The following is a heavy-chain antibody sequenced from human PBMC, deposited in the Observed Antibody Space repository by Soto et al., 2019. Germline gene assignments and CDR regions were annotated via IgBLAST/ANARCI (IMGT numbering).Heavy chain of an antibody. CDR3: ARDNPFPGIAVAGQSPYFDY. D-gene: IGHD6-19*01. CDR2: ISAYNGNT. Sequence: ASVKVSCKASGYTFTSYGISWVRQAPGQGLEWMGWISAYNGNTNYAQKLQGRVTMTTDTSTSTAYMELRSLRSDDTAVYYCARDNPFPGIAVAGQSPYFDYWGQGTLVTVSS. J-gene: IGHJ4*02. V-gene: IGHV1-18*01. CDR1: GYTFTSYG.